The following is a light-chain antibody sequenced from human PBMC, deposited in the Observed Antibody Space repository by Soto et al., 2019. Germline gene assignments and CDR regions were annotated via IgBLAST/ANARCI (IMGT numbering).Light chain of an antibody. J-gene: IGKJ2*01. CDR2: GAS. CDR3: QQYNSWPPYT. CDR1: QTVGSI. V-gene: IGKV3-15*01. Sequence: EIVMTQSPATLSVSLGERATLSCRASQTVGSILAWYQQKPGQAPRLLIYGASTRATGIPVRFSGSGSGTEFTLTISSLHSEDFAVYYCQQYNSWPPYTFGQGTKLEIK.